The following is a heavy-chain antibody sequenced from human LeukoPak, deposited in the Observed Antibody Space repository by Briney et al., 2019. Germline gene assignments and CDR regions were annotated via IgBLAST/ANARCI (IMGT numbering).Heavy chain of an antibody. V-gene: IGHV1-8*01. D-gene: IGHD4-17*01. Sequence: GASVKVFCKASGYTFTSYDINWVRQATGQGLEWMGWMNPNSGNTGYAQKFQGRVTMTRNTSISTAYMELSSLRSEDTAVYYCAGYGDYSVGMDVWGQGTTVTVSS. J-gene: IGHJ6*02. CDR2: MNPNSGNT. CDR3: AGYGDYSVGMDV. CDR1: GYTFTSYD.